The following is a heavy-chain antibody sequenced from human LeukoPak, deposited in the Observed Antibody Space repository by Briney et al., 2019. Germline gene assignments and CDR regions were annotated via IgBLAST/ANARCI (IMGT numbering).Heavy chain of an antibody. Sequence: PSPSLSLTWTVSAGSITGSYCSCGRPPPGKGLEWIGYIYYSGSTNYNPSLKMRVTISVDTSKNQFSLKLSSVTAADKAVYYCAKYGDSWDFDLWGRGTLVTVSS. CDR3: AKYGDSWDFDL. J-gene: IGHJ2*01. V-gene: IGHV4-59*08. CDR2: IYYSGST. CDR1: AGSITGSY. D-gene: IGHD4-17*01.